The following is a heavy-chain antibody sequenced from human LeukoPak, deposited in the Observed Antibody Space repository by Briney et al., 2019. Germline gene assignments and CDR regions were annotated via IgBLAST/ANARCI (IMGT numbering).Heavy chain of an antibody. Sequence: GSLRLSCAAFGFTFSSYGMHWVRQAPGKGLEWVAFIRYDGSNKYYADSVKGRFTISRDNSKNTLYLQMNSLRAEDTAVYYCAKGSDILTGYFDYWGQGTLVTVSS. CDR3: AKGSDILTGYFDY. CDR2: IRYDGSNK. D-gene: IGHD3-9*01. CDR1: GFTFSSYG. J-gene: IGHJ4*02. V-gene: IGHV3-30*02.